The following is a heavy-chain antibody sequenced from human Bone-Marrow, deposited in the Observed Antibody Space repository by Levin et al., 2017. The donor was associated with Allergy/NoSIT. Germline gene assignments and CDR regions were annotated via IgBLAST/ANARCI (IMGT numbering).Heavy chain of an antibody. CDR2: ISGSGGST. CDR1: GFTFSSYA. V-gene: IGHV3-23*01. J-gene: IGHJ4*02. CDR3: AKGPSYCTNGVCYTVVVY. Sequence: GGSLRLSCAASGFTFSSYAMSWVRQAPGKGLEWVSAISGSGGSTYYADSVKGRFTISRDNSKNTLYLQMNSLRAEDTAVYYCAKGPSYCTNGVCYTVVVYWGQGTLVTVSS. D-gene: IGHD2-8*01.